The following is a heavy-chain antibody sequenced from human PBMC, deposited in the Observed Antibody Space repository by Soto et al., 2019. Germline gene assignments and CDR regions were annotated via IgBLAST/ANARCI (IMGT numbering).Heavy chain of an antibody. V-gene: IGHV6-1*01. CDR3: AREHGGEYTYVSYYYFFHGMDV. D-gene: IGHD5-18*01. Sequence: SQTLSLTCVISGDSVSSNSAAWNWIRQSPSRGLEWLGRTYYRSKWYNDYPISVKGRITINPDTSKNRFSLQLNSVTPEDTALYYCAREHGGEYTYVSYYYFFHGMDVWGQGTTVTVSS. J-gene: IGHJ6*02. CDR1: GDSVSSNSAA. CDR2: TYYRSKWYN.